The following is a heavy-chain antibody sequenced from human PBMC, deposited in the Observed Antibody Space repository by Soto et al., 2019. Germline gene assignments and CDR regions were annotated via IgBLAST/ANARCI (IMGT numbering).Heavy chain of an antibody. Sequence: GGSLRLSCAASGFTFSSYWMSWVRQAPGKGLEWVANIKQDGSEKYYVDSVKGRFTISRDNAKSSLFLQMNSLRVEDTAVYYCARDRYGGSSHFDYWGQGTLVTVSS. CDR1: GFTFSSYW. CDR3: ARDRYGGSSHFDY. D-gene: IGHD1-26*01. CDR2: IKQDGSEK. J-gene: IGHJ4*02. V-gene: IGHV3-7*05.